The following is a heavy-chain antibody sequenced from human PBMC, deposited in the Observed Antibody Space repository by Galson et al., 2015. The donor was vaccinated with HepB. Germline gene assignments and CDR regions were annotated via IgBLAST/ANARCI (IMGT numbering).Heavy chain of an antibody. CDR1: GGSISSSSYY. CDR2: IYYSGST. V-gene: IGHV4-39*01. CDR3: ARRGVPGIAAEIDY. J-gene: IGHJ4*02. D-gene: IGHD6-13*01. Sequence: TLSLTCTVSGGSISSSSYYWGWIRQPPGKGLEWIGSIYYSGSTYYNPSLKSRVTISVDTSKNQFSLKLSSVTAADTAVYYCARRGVPGIAAEIDYWGQGTLVTVSS.